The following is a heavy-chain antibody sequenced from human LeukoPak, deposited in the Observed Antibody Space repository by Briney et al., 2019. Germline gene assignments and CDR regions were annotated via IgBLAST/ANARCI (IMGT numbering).Heavy chain of an antibody. CDR3: ARGRLWLPDY. CDR2: IYYSGST. V-gene: IGHV4-39*07. Sequence: PGGSLRLSCAASEFSVGSNYMTWIRQPPGKGLEWIGSIYYSGSTYYNPSLKSRVTISVDTSKNQFSLKLSSVTAADTAVYYCARGRLWLPDYWGQGTLVTVSS. CDR1: EFSVGSNY. J-gene: IGHJ4*02. D-gene: IGHD5-18*01.